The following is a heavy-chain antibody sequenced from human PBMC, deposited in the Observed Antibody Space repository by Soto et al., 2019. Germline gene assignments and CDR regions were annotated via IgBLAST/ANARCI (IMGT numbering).Heavy chain of an antibody. Sequence: PGGSLRLSCAASGFTFSSYAMSWVRQAPGKGLEWVSAISGSGGSTYYADSVKGRFTISRDNSKNTLYLQMNSLRAEDTAVYYCAKDLVRGVITLGPFDYWGQGTLVTVSS. CDR1: GFTFSSYA. V-gene: IGHV3-23*01. CDR2: ISGSGGST. CDR3: AKDLVRGVITLGPFDY. D-gene: IGHD3-10*01. J-gene: IGHJ4*02.